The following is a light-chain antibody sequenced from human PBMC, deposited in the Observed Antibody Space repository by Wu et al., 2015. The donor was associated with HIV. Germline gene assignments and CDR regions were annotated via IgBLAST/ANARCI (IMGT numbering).Light chain of an antibody. CDR1: ESLNNR. J-gene: IGKJ1*01. CDR3: QQYSSYSAWT. V-gene: IGKV1-5*03. CDR2: WAS. Sequence: DIQMTQSPSTLSASVGERVTMTCRASESLNNRLAWYQQKLGKAPQLLIYWASSLERGAPSRFSGSGSETEFTLTITSLQPDDFATYYCQQYSSYSAWTFGLGTKVEIK.